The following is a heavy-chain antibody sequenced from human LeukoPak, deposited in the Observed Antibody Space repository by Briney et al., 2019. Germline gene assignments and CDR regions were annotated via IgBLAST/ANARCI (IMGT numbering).Heavy chain of an antibody. CDR3: ARAVVVPAATLGCDY. Sequence: GSSVKVSCKASGYTFTGYYMHWVRQAPAQGLEWMGWINPNSGGTNYAQKFQGRVTMTRDTSISTAYMELSRLRSDNTAVYYCARAVVVPAATLGCDYWGQGTLVTVSS. D-gene: IGHD2-2*01. J-gene: IGHJ4*02. CDR2: INPNSGGT. CDR1: GYTFTGYY. V-gene: IGHV1-2*02.